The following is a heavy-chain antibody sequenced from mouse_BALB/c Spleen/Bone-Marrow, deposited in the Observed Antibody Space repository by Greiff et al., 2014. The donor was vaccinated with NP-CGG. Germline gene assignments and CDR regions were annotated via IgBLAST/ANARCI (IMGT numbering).Heavy chain of an antibody. CDR1: GFTFSDYY. CDR3: AREGDGAY. J-gene: IGHJ3*01. Sequence: EVMLVESGGGLVKPGGSLKLSCAASGFTFSDYYMYWVRQTPEKRLEWVATISDGGSYTYYPDSVKGRFTISRDNAKNNLYLQMSSLKSEDTAMYYCAREGDGAYWGQGTLVIVSA. D-gene: IGHD3-3*01. V-gene: IGHV5-4*02. CDR2: ISDGGSYT.